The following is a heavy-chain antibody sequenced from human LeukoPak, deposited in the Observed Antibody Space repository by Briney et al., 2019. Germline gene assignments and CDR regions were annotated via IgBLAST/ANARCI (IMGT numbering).Heavy chain of an antibody. CDR1: GYTFTSYG. CDR2: TSAYNGNT. Sequence: ASVKVSCKASGYTFTSYGISWVRQAPGQGHEWMGWTSAYNGNTSYAQKLQGRVTMTTDTSTSTAHMELRSLRSDDTAVYYCARPDYDILTGRSYYYYGMDVWGQGATVTVSS. D-gene: IGHD3-9*01. V-gene: IGHV1-18*01. CDR3: ARPDYDILTGRSYYYYGMDV. J-gene: IGHJ6*02.